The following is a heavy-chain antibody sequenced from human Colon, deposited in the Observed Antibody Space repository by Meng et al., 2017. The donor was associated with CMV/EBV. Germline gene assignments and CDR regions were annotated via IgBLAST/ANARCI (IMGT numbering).Heavy chain of an antibody. D-gene: IGHD2-15*01. V-gene: IGHV3-7*01. Sequence: GGSLRPSCAASGFTFSNHWMTWVRQGTGKGLGWVANIKEDGSEKYYVDSVKGRFTISRDNAKNSLFLQMNTLRAEDTAVYYCARSHVVPCDAWGQGTLVTVSS. J-gene: IGHJ5*02. CDR3: ARSHVVPCDA. CDR2: IKEDGSEK. CDR1: GFTFSNHW.